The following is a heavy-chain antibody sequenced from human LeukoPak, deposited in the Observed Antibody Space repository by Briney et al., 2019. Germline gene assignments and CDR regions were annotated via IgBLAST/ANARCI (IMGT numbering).Heavy chain of an antibody. CDR3: ARVAVGYYFDY. D-gene: IGHD3-10*01. V-gene: IGHV4-59*08. CDR2: IYYSGST. CDR1: GGSISSYY. Sequence: SETLSLTWTVSGGSISSYYWSWIRQPPGKGLEWIGYIYYSGSTNYNPSLKSRVTISVDTSKNQFSLKLSSVTAADTAVYYCARVAVGYYFDYWGQGTLVTVSS. J-gene: IGHJ4*02.